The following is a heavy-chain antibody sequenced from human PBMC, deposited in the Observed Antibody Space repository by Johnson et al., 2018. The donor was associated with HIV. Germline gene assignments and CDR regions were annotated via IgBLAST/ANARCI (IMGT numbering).Heavy chain of an antibody. V-gene: IGHV3-23*04. Sequence: VQLVESGGGLVKPGGSLRVSCEASGFTFSSYAMSWVRQAPGKGLEWVSAISGSGGSTGYADSVKGRFTISRDNAKNSLYLQMNSLRAEDTALYYCASQRWKQGDAFDIWGQGTMVTVSS. CDR2: ISGSGGST. D-gene: IGHD4-23*01. CDR3: ASQRWKQGDAFDI. CDR1: GFTFSSYA. J-gene: IGHJ3*02.